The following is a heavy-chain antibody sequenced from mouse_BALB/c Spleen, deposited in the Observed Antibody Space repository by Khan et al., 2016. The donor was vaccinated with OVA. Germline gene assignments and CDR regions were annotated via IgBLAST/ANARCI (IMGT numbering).Heavy chain of an antibody. V-gene: IGHV1S135*01. J-gene: IGHJ3*01. CDR2: IDPFNGGT. CDR3: ARGAFGY. CDR1: GYSFTSYY. Sequence: IQLVQSGPELMKPGASVNISCKASGYSFTSYYIHWVRQSHGKSLEWIGYIDPFNGGTDYNQKFKGKATLTVDKSSSTAYMHLSSLTSEDSAVYYCARGAFGYWGQGTLVTVSA.